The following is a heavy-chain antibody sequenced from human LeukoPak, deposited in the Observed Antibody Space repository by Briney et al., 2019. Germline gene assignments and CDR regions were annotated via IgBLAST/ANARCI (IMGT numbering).Heavy chain of an antibody. Sequence: PSETLSLTCTVSGDSVTNHQWSWVRQPPGKGLEWIAYIHHSGSTNYNPSLKNRVTISIDTSKDQFSLRLISVTAADTAVYYCARYPLAFDFWGQESWSPSPQ. V-gene: IGHV4-59*02. CDR1: GDSVTNHQ. D-gene: IGHD6-6*01. J-gene: IGHJ5*01. CDR2: IHHSGST. CDR3: ARYPLAFDF.